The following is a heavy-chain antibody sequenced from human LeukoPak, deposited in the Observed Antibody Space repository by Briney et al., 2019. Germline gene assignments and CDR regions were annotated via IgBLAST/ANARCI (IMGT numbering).Heavy chain of an antibody. CDR2: INPSGGST. D-gene: IGHD3-9*01. CDR3: ATTAHYDIFSGDYKY. V-gene: IGHV1-46*01. CDR1: GYTFTSYY. J-gene: IGHJ4*02. Sequence: GASVKVSCKASGYTFTSYYMHWVRQAPGQGLEWMGIINPSGGSTSYAQKFQGRVTMTRDTSASTAYMELSNLRSEDTAVYYCATTAHYDIFSGDYKYWGQGTLVTVSS.